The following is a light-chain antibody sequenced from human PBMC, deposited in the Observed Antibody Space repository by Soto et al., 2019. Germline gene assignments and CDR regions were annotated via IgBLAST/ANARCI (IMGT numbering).Light chain of an antibody. J-gene: IGKJ4*01. CDR2: DAS. V-gene: IGKV3-11*01. CDR3: QQRSNWAST. CDR1: QSVSSY. Sequence: DIVLTQSPATLSLSPGERAALSCRARQSVSSYLAWYQQKPGQAPRLLIYDASKRAPGIPVRFSGSGSGTDFTLIISSLEPEDFAVYYCQQRSNWASTFGGGTKVEVK.